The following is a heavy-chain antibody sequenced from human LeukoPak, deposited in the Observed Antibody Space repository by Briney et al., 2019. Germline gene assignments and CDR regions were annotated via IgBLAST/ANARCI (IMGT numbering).Heavy chain of an antibody. CDR1: GFTFGKYW. CDR3: ARDQYDTWSRRGNFDS. D-gene: IGHD3-3*01. Sequence: PGRSMRLSSVASGFTFGKYWMSWVRQAPGKGLEWVDIINLDGSGKNYVASVKGRFTISRDNTKDSLYLQMNSLRAEDTAVFYCARDQYDTWSRRGNFDSWGQGTVVIVSS. CDR2: INLDGSGK. V-gene: IGHV3-7*03. J-gene: IGHJ4*02.